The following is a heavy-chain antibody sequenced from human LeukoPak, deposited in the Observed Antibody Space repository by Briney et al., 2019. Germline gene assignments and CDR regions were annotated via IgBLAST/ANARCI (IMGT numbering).Heavy chain of an antibody. D-gene: IGHD3-10*01. J-gene: IGHJ3*02. CDR1: AFTFSSYW. Sequence: GGSLSLSCAGSAFTFSSYWMSWVRQAPGKGPEWVANIKDDGSEKYYLDSVKGRFTISRDNAKNSLYLQMNSLRAEDTAVYSCARIKEYGFDIWGQGTTVTVS. CDR2: IKDDGSEK. V-gene: IGHV3-7*01. CDR3: ARIKEYGFDI.